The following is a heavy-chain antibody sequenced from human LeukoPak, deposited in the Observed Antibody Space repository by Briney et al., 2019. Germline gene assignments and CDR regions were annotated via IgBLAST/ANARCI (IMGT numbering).Heavy chain of an antibody. J-gene: IGHJ4*02. D-gene: IGHD1-26*01. CDR2: INHSGST. Sequence: SETLSLTCAVYGGSFSGYYWSWIRQPPGKGLEWIGEINHSGSTNYNPSLKSRVTISVDTSKNQFSLKLSSVTAADTAVYYCARLLSGSYGYYFDYWGQGTLVTVSS. CDR1: GGSFSGYY. CDR3: ARLLSGSYGYYFDY. V-gene: IGHV4-34*01.